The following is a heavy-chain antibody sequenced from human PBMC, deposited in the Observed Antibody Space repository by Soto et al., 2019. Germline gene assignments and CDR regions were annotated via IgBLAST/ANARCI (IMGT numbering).Heavy chain of an antibody. J-gene: IGHJ4*02. CDR3: ARERESLPSYSYGFSFDF. CDR1: GFTLSNYW. CDR2: IWYDGSNK. V-gene: IGHV3-33*08. D-gene: IGHD5-18*01. Sequence: VQLVESGGGLVQPGGSLRLSCAASGFTLSNYWMHWVRQAPGKGLEWVAVIWYDGSNKYYADSVKGRFTISRDNSKNTLYLQMNSLRAEDIAVYYCARERESLPSYSYGFSFDFWAQGTLVTVSS.